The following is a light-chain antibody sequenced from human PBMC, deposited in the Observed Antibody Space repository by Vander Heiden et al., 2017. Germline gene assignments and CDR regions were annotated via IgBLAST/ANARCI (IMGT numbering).Light chain of an antibody. Sequence: DIQMTQSPSSLSASVGDRVTITCRASQSISSYLNWYQQKPGKAPKLLIYAASSLQSGVPSRFSGSGSGTDFTLTISSRQPEDFATYYCQQSYSNPPWTFGQGTKVEIK. CDR1: QSISSY. CDR3: QQSYSNPPWT. CDR2: AAS. V-gene: IGKV1-39*01. J-gene: IGKJ1*01.